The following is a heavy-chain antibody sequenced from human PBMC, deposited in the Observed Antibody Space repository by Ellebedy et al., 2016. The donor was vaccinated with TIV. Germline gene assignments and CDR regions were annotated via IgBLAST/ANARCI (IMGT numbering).Heavy chain of an antibody. Sequence: AASVKVSCKPSGYIFTSYGIKWVRQAPGQGLEWMGWISPYDGKVHYGQRLQGRGTLTTDTSTTTAYMELRSLTSDDTAIYYCARAQGPLIDSWGQGTLVTVSS. CDR1: GYIFTSYG. J-gene: IGHJ4*02. D-gene: IGHD3-10*01. CDR2: ISPYDGKV. V-gene: IGHV1-18*01. CDR3: ARAQGPLIDS.